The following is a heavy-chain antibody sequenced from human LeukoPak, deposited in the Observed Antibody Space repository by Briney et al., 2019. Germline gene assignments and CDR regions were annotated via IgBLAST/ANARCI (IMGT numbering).Heavy chain of an antibody. CDR1: GCTFSNYW. J-gene: IGHJ4*02. CDR3: VRVLGTVTTIYYFDS. V-gene: IGHV3-74*01. Sequence: GGALTLSYPASGCTFSNYWMQLVRQVPGKGLGGVSRINIYARRTSYADSVKGRFTIYRDKAKNTVYLQMNSLGAEDTAIYYCVRVLGTVTTIYYFDSWGQGTLVTVSP. D-gene: IGHD4-11*01. CDR2: INIYARRT.